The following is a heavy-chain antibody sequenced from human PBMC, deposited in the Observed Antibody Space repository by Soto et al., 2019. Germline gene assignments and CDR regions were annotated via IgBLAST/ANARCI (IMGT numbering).Heavy chain of an antibody. CDR1: GGSISISNW. Sequence: SETLSLTCAVSGGSISISNWWSWVRQHPGKGLEWIGEIYHSGSTNYNPSLKSRVTISVDKSKNQFSLKLSSVTAADTAVYYCARGGGSGWYDDYYYGMDVWGQGTTVTVSS. V-gene: IGHV4-4*02. CDR3: ARGGGSGWYDDYYYGMDV. J-gene: IGHJ6*02. D-gene: IGHD6-19*01. CDR2: IYHSGST.